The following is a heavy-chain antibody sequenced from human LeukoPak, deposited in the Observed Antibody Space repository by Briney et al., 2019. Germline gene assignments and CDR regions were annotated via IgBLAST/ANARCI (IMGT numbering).Heavy chain of an antibody. CDR1: GFTVSSNY. CDR3: ARKNSNYYYGMDV. CDR2: IYSGGST. D-gene: IGHD1-7*01. J-gene: IGHJ6*02. V-gene: IGHV3-53*01. Sequence: GGSLRLSYAASGFTVSSNYMSWVRQVPGKGLEWVSVIYSGGSTYYADSVKGRFTISRDNSKNTLYLQMNSLRAEDTAVYYCARKNSNYYYGMDVWGQGTTVTVSS.